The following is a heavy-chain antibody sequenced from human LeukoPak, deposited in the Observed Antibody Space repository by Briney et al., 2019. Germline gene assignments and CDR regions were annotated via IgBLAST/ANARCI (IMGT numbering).Heavy chain of an antibody. CDR2: ISWNSGSI. CDR3: AKDLYDFWSGFMDV. D-gene: IGHD3-3*01. CDR1: RFTFDDYA. J-gene: IGHJ6*03. Sequence: PGGSLRLSCAASRFTFDDYAMHWVRQAPGKGLEWVSGISWNSGSIGYADSVKGRFTISRDNSKNTLYLQMNSLRAEDTAVYYCAKDLYDFWSGFMDVWGKGTTVTVSS. V-gene: IGHV3-9*01.